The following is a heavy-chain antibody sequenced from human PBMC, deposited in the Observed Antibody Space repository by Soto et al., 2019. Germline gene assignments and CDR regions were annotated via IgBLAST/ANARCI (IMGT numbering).Heavy chain of an antibody. CDR2: IHVDGGKR. V-gene: IGHV3-7*01. D-gene: IGHD5-18*01. J-gene: IGHJ4*02. Sequence: AXGSLRLTFAASGFMFSAYCMSWVRQAPGKGLEWVANIHVDGGKRYYVDSVKGRFTISRDNAKRSLYLQMNSLRAEDTAVYYCARDFYGGYTYGPGDDWGQGALVTVSS. CDR1: GFMFSAYC. CDR3: ARDFYGGYTYGPGDD.